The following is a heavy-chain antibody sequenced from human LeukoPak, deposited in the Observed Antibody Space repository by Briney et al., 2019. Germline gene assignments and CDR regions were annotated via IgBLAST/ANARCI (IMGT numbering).Heavy chain of an antibody. CDR3: AKDLDPNYYDSSGYFDY. CDR1: GFTFSSYA. CDR2: IGGSGGST. V-gene: IGHV3-23*01. J-gene: IGHJ4*02. D-gene: IGHD3-22*01. Sequence: GGSLRLSCAASGFTFSSYAMSWVRQAPGKGLEWVSAIGGSGGSTYYADSVKGRFTISRDNSKNTLYLQMNSLRAEDTAVYYCAKDLDPNYYDSSGYFDYWGQGTLVTVSS.